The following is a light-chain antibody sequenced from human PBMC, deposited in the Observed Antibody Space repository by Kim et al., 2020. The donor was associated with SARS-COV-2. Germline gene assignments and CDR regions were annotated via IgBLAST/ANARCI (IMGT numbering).Light chain of an antibody. CDR1: QSVSRY. J-gene: IGKJ2*01. Sequence: SLFPGERATRSCRASQSVSRYLAWYQQKPGQTPRLLNYDASNRATGIPARFSGSGSGTDFTLTISSLEPEDFAVYYCQQRSNWYTFGQGTKLEIK. CDR2: DAS. V-gene: IGKV3-11*01. CDR3: QQRSNWYT.